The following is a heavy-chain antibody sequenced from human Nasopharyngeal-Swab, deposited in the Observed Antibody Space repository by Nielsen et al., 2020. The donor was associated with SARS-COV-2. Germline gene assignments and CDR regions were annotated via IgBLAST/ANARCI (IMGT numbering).Heavy chain of an antibody. CDR3: ARDLGNTVTTYDAFDI. Sequence: SVKVSCKAPGGTFSSYAISWVRQAPGQGLEWMGGIIPIFGTANYAQKFQGRVTITADESTSTAYMELSSLRSEDTAVYYCARDLGNTVTTYDAFDIWGQGTMVTVSS. V-gene: IGHV1-69*13. CDR1: GGTFSSYA. D-gene: IGHD4-17*01. CDR2: IIPIFGTA. J-gene: IGHJ3*02.